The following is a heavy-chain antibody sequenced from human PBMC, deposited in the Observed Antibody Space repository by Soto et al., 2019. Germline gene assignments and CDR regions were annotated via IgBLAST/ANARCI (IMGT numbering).Heavy chain of an antibody. V-gene: IGHV4-4*07. CDR2: VYSSGGT. J-gene: IGHJ4*01. CDR1: GGSMSSYY. D-gene: IGHD3-10*01. Sequence: SETLSLTCTVSGGSMSSYYWTWIRQPAGKGLEWIGRVYSSGGTHYNPSLKSRVTISLDTSKNQFSLKMLSVTDADTAVYFCARDHMGSLDYWGHGTLVTVSS. CDR3: ARDHMGSLDY.